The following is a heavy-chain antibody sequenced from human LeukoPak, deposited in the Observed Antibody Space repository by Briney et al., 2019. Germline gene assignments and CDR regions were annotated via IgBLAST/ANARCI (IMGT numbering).Heavy chain of an antibody. D-gene: IGHD2-2*01. CDR2: ISGSGGSK. V-gene: IGHV3-23*01. CDR1: GFTFSSYA. CDR3: AKDLRRVVVVPPKSDP. Sequence: GRSLRLSCAASGFTFSSYAMSWVRPAPGKGLEWVSAISGSGGSKSYADSVKGRFTISRDNSKNTLYLQMNRLRAEATAVYYGAKDLRRVVVVPPKSDPWGQGTLVTASS. J-gene: IGHJ5*02.